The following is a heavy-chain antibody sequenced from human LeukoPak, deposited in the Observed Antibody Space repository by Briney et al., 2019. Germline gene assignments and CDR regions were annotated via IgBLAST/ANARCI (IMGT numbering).Heavy chain of an antibody. D-gene: IGHD4-17*01. J-gene: IGHJ4*02. CDR2: IGGSGGRT. V-gene: IGHV3-23*01. CDR3: AKPLHDYGDSYFDY. CDR1: GFTFSSYA. Sequence: GGSLRLSCAASGFTFSSYAMSWVRQAPGKGLEWVSAIGGSGGRTYYADSVKGRFTISRDNSKNTLYLQMNSLRAEDTAVYYCAKPLHDYGDSYFDYWGQGTLVTVSS.